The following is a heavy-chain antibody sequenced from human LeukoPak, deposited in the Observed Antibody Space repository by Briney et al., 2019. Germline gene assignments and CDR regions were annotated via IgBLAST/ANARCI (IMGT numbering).Heavy chain of an antibody. D-gene: IGHD5-18*01. J-gene: IGHJ4*02. CDR2: INQDGSEK. CDR1: GFTFSNYW. CDR3: AKSGISGSYGYSVDY. Sequence: GGSLRLSCAASGFTFSNYWMSWVRQAPGKGLEWVANINQDGSEKSYVDTVEGRFTISRDNAKKSLYLHVNSLRAEDTAVYYCAKSGISGSYGYSVDYWGQGTLVTVSS. V-gene: IGHV3-7*02.